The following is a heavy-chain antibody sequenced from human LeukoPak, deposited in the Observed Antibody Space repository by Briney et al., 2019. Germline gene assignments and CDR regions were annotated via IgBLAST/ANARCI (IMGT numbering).Heavy chain of an antibody. D-gene: IGHD3-10*01. Sequence: GGSLRLSCAASGFTFSSYSMDWVRQAPGKGLEWVSAISGSGGSTYYADSVKGRFTISRDNSKNTLYLQMNSLRAEDTAVYYCAKDRITMVRGVTIGHYFDYWGQGTLVTVSS. CDR2: ISGSGGST. CDR3: AKDRITMVRGVTIGHYFDY. V-gene: IGHV3-23*01. J-gene: IGHJ4*02. CDR1: GFTFSSYS.